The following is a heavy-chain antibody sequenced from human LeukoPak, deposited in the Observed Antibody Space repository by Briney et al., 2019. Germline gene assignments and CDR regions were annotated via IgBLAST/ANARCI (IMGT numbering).Heavy chain of an antibody. CDR1: GFTFSSYG. J-gene: IGHJ4*02. CDR2: IWYDGSNK. V-gene: IGHV3-33*01. Sequence: GGSLRLSCAASGFTFSSYGMHWVRQAPGKGLEWVAVIWYDGSNKYYADSVKGRFTISRDNSENTLYLQMNSLRAEDTAVYYCARPYGDYPSDLGYWGQGTLVTVSS. CDR3: ARPYGDYPSDLGY. D-gene: IGHD4-17*01.